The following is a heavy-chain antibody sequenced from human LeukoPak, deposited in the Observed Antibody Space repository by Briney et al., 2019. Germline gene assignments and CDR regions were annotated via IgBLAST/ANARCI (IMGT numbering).Heavy chain of an antibody. V-gene: IGHV3-9*01. CDR1: GFTFDDYA. Sequence: GRSLRLSCAASGFTFDDYAMHWVRQAPGKGLEWVSGISWNSGSIGYADSVKGRFTIPRDNAKNSLYLQMNSLRAEDTALYYCAKGYCSSTSCYTLDYWGQGTLVTVSS. CDR3: AKGYCSSTSCYTLDY. J-gene: IGHJ4*02. CDR2: ISWNSGSI. D-gene: IGHD2-2*02.